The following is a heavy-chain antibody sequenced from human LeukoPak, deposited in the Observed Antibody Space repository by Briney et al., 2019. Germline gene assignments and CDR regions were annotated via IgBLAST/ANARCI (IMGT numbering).Heavy chain of an antibody. J-gene: IGHJ6*03. CDR1: GYSFTSYW. CDR2: IYPDDSNT. V-gene: IGHV5-51*01. CDR3: ARLYGGNSDYYYYYMDV. Sequence: GESLKISCKGSGYSFTSYWIGWVRQMPGKGLEWMGIIYPDDSNTRYSPSFQGQVTISADKSISTAYLQWSSLKASDTAMYYCARLYGGNSDYYYYYMDVWGKGTTVTVSS. D-gene: IGHD4-23*01.